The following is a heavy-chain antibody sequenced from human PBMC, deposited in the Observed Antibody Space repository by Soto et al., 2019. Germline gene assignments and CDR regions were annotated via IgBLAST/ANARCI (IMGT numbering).Heavy chain of an antibody. V-gene: IGHV1-69*13. CDR3: ARNSVVTATGGWFDP. CDR2: IIPIFGTA. J-gene: IGHJ5*02. CDR1: GCTFSSYA. Sequence: EASVKVSCKASGCTFSSYAISWVRQAPGQGLEWMGGIIPIFGTANYAQKFQGRVTITADESTSTAYMELSSLRSEDTAVYYCARNSVVTATGGWFDPWGQGTLVTVSS. D-gene: IGHD2-21*02.